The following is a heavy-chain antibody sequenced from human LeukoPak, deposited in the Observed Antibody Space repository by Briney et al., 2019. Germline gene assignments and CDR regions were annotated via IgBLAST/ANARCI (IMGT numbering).Heavy chain of an antibody. CDR2: IKKDGSEK. J-gene: IGHJ4*02. Sequence: GGSLRLSCAASGFTFSDYWMTWVRQAPGKGLEWVANIKKDGSEKYYVDSVKGRFTISRDNARNSLSLQMNSLRAEDTALYYCARDIDTNSCGQGTLVTVSS. CDR3: ARDIDTNS. D-gene: IGHD1-26*01. V-gene: IGHV3-7*03. CDR1: GFTFSDYW.